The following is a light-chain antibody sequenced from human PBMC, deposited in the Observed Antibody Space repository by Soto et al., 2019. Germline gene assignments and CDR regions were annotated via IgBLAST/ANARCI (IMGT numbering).Light chain of an antibody. J-gene: IGLJ1*01. Sequence: QSVLTQPPSASGSPGQSVTISCTGTSSDVGGYNYVSWYQQHPGKAPKLMSFEVSKRPSGVPDLFSGSKSGNTASLTVSGLQAEDEADYYRSSYAGSNPPYVFGTGTKLTVL. CDR2: EVS. CDR1: SSDVGGYNY. CDR3: SSYAGSNPPYV. V-gene: IGLV2-8*01.